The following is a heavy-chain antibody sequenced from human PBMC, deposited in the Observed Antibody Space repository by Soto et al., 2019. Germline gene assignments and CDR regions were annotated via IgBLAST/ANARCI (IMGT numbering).Heavy chain of an antibody. CDR3: ARVLHWFDP. V-gene: IGHV4-30-2*01. CDR2: VFHSGST. J-gene: IGHJ5*02. Sequence: QLVLQEYGSRLVEPSQTMSLTCVVSGDSVTSGGFSWSWIRQPPGKGLEWLGYVFHSGSTHYNPALESRVTMSLDRSNNQISLRLTSVTAADTAVYFCARVLHWFDPWGQGLPVTVSS. CDR1: GDSVTSGGFS.